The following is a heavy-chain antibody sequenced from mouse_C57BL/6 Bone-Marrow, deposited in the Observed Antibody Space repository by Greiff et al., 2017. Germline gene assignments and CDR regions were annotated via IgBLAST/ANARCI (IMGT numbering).Heavy chain of an antibody. CDR3: ASLLMITPRYYYALDE. CDR2: INPNNGGT. CDR1: GNTFTDYN. V-gene: IGHV1-22*01. D-gene: IGHD2-4*01. Sequence: DVKLVESRPELVKPGASVKMSCKASGNTFTDYNMHWVKKSHGKSLEWNGYINPNNGGTSYNQKFKGKATLTVNKSSSTAYMELRSLTSEDSAVYYCASLLMITPRYYYALDEWGPCASGTVSS. J-gene: IGHJ4*01.